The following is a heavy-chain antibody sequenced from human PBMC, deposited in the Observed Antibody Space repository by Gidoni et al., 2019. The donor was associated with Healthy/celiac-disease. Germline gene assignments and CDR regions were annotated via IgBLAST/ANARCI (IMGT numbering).Heavy chain of an antibody. CDR3: ARDRGSGSYIKTHNWFDP. CDR2: ISSSSSTI. J-gene: IGHJ5*02. Sequence: LEWVSYISSSSSTIYYADSVKGRFTISRDNAKNSLYLQMNSLRAEDTAVYYCARDRGSGSYIKTHNWFDPWGQGTLVTVSS. D-gene: IGHD3-10*01. V-gene: IGHV3-48*01.